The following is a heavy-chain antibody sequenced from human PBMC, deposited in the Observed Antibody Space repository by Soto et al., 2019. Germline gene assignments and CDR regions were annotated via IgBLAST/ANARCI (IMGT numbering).Heavy chain of an antibody. Sequence: GGSLRLSCAASGFTFSSYGMHWVRQAPGKGLEWVAVIWYDGSNKYYADSVKGRFTISRDNSKNTLYLQMNSLRAEDTAVYYCARDRDYQKFDYWGQGTLVTVSS. CDR1: GFTFSSYG. D-gene: IGHD4-17*01. V-gene: IGHV3-33*01. J-gene: IGHJ4*02. CDR3: ARDRDYQKFDY. CDR2: IWYDGSNK.